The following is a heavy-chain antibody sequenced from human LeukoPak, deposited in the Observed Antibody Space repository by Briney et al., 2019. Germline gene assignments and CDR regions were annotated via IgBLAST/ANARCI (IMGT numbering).Heavy chain of an antibody. CDR1: GYTFTSYY. J-gene: IGHJ4*02. D-gene: IGHD4-23*01. CDR2: IYPSGGST. CDR3: ARAASTVTHQGDY. Sequence: VASVKVSCKASGYTFTSYYIHWVRQAPGQGLEWMGIIYPSGGSTSYAQKFQGRVTMTRDTSTSTVYMELSSLRSEDTAVYYCARAASTVTHQGDYWGQGTLVTVSS. V-gene: IGHV1-46*01.